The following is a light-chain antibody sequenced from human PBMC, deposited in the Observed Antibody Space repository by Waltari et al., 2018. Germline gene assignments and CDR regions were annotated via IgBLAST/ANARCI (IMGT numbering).Light chain of an antibody. CDR2: SNN. CDR3: AAWDDSLNGVI. J-gene: IGLJ2*01. V-gene: IGLV1-44*01. Sequence: QSVLTQPPSASGTPGQRVTISCSGSSSNIGSNTVNWYHQLPGTAPKLLIYSNNRPPTRVPDRFPGSKSCTSASLAISGLQSEDEADYYCAAWDDSLNGVIFGGGTKLTVL. CDR1: SSNIGSNT.